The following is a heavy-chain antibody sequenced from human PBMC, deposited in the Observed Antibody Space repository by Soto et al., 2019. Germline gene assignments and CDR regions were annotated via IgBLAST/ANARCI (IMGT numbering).Heavy chain of an antibody. CDR3: AKCSPRYSSGLKAYYFDY. CDR2: ISGSGGST. D-gene: IGHD6-19*01. Sequence: GGSLRLSCAASGFTFSSYAMSWVRQAPGKGLEWVSVISGSGGSTYYADSVKGRFTISRDNSRNTLYLQMNSLRAEGTAVYYCAKCSPRYSSGLKAYYFDYWGQGTLVTVSS. CDR1: GFTFSSYA. V-gene: IGHV3-23*01. J-gene: IGHJ4*02.